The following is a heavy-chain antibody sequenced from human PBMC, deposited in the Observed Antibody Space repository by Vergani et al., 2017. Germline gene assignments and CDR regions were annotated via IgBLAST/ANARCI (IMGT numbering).Heavy chain of an antibody. Sequence: QVQLVESGGGVVQPGRSLRLSCAASGFTFSSYGMHWVRQAPGKGLEWVAVIWYDGSNKYYADSVKGRFTISRDNSKNTLYLQMNSLRAEDTAVYYCARGIAAAGTYPVYWDQGTLVTVSS. J-gene: IGHJ4*02. CDR3: ARGIAAAGTYPVY. V-gene: IGHV3-33*01. CDR2: IWYDGSNK. D-gene: IGHD6-13*01. CDR1: GFTFSSYG.